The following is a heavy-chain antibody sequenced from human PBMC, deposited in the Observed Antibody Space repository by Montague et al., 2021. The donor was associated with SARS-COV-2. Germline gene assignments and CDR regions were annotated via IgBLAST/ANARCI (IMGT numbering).Heavy chain of an antibody. CDR2: INHSGST. CDR3: ARAADYDFWIRFLRYKWFDP. V-gene: IGHV4-34*01. Sequence: SETLSLTCAVYGGSLSGYYWAWIRQTPAKGLEWIGEINHSGSTNYNPSLKSRLTISVDTSKKQFSLKLNSMTAADTAVYYCARAADYDFWIRFLRYKWFDPWGLGTPVTVSS. CDR1: GGSLSGYY. D-gene: IGHD3/OR15-3a*01. J-gene: IGHJ5*02.